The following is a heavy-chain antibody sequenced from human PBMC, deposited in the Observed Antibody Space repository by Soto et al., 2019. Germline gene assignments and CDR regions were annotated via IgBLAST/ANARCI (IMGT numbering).Heavy chain of an antibody. D-gene: IGHD6-19*01. Sequence: SETLSLTCSVSGADINTYPWAWIRQPAGKGLEWIGRIYTSASINYNPSLRGRVTLSVDTSTNQVSLKLASVTAADTAVYYCARDREAGYNFYYGMDVWGQGTTVTVSS. V-gene: IGHV4-4*07. CDR2: IYTSASI. J-gene: IGHJ6*02. CDR1: GADINTYP. CDR3: ARDREAGYNFYYGMDV.